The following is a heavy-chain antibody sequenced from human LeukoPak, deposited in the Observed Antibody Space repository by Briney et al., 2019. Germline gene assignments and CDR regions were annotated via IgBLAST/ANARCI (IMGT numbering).Heavy chain of an antibody. CDR2: ISGSGGST. J-gene: IGHJ5*02. CDR1: GFTFSSYA. V-gene: IGHV3-23*01. Sequence: GGCLRLSCAASGFTFSSYAMSWVGQAPGKGLEWVSAISGSGGSTYYADSVKGRFTISRANSRNTLYLQMNSLRAEATALYYFAKWAYSRRWFAPWGQGTLVTVSS. CDR3: AKWAYSRRWFAP. D-gene: IGHD3-16*01.